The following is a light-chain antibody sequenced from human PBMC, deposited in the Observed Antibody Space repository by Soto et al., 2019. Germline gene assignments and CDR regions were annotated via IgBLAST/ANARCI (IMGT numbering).Light chain of an antibody. V-gene: IGKV4-1*01. CDR2: WAS. CDR3: QQYYSTPWT. CDR1: QSVLYSSNNMNY. J-gene: IGKJ1*01. Sequence: DVVLTQSPDSLAVSLGERATIICKSSQSVLYSSNNMNYLAWYQQKAGQPPKLLIYWASTRESGVPDRFGGSGSGTEFTLTITSLQAEDVAVYYCQQYYSTPWTFGQGTKVDIK.